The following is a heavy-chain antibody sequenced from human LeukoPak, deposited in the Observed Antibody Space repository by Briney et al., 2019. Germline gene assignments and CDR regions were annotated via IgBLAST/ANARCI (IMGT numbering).Heavy chain of an antibody. J-gene: IGHJ1*01. CDR1: GFTFSSYV. V-gene: IGHV3-30*18. Sequence: GGSLRLSWAAAGFTFSSYVMHWVRQAPGKGLEWVAVISYAGSNEYYANSVRGRFTISRDNSRNTLYLQMNSLRAEDTAVYYCAKTPAAGDYPQAEFFQHWGQGTLVTVSS. CDR3: AKTPAAGDYPQAEFFQH. CDR2: ISYAGSNE. D-gene: IGHD4-17*01.